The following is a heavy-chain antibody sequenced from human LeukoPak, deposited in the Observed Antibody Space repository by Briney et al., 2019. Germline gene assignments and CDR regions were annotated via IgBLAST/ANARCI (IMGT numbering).Heavy chain of an antibody. Sequence: SETLSLTCNVPGDSINNYYWSWVRQPPGKGLEWIGYIYYSGSTNYNPTLKSRVTISKDPSKKQVALKLTSVTAAGTAVYYCARGSNWLDPWGQGTLVTVSS. CDR3: ARGSNWLDP. CDR1: GDSINNYY. CDR2: IYYSGST. V-gene: IGHV4-59*01. D-gene: IGHD6-6*01. J-gene: IGHJ5*02.